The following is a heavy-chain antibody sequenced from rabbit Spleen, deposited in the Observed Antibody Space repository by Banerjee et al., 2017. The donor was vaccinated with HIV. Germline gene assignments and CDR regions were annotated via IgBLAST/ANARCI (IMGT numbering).Heavy chain of an antibody. CDR1: GVSFSSSSY. D-gene: IGHD1-1*01. Sequence: QSLEESGGDLVKPGASLTLTCTASGVSFSSSSYICWVRQAPGKGLEWIACIDTGSSSGFTYSATWAKGRFTISKTSSTTVTLKMTSLTAADTATYFCARDTATSFSSYGMDLWGQGTLVTVS. CDR2: IDTGSSSGFT. CDR3: ARDTATSFSSYGMDL. V-gene: IGHV1S40*01. J-gene: IGHJ6*01.